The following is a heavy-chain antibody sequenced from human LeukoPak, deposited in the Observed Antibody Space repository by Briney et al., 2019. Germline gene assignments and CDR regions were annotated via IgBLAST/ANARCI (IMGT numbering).Heavy chain of an antibody. D-gene: IGHD5-18*01. CDR1: GFTFSSYS. Sequence: GGSLRLSCAASGFTFSSYSMNWVRQAPGKGLEWVSSIGSSSSYIYYADSVKGRFTISRDNAKNSLHLQMNSLRAEDTAVYYCAASTKHTAMVDYWGQGTLVAVSS. CDR2: IGSSSSYI. CDR3: AASTKHTAMVDY. V-gene: IGHV3-21*01. J-gene: IGHJ4*02.